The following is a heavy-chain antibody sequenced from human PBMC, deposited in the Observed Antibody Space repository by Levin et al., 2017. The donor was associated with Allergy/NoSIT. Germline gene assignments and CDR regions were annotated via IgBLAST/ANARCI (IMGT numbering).Heavy chain of an antibody. Sequence: PSETLSLTCAVYGGSFSGYYWSWIRQPPGKGLEWIGEINHSGSTNYNPSLKSRVTISVDTSKNQFSLKLSSVTAADTAVYYCARVGFGAAAAYYWGQGTLVTVSS. V-gene: IGHV4-34*01. J-gene: IGHJ4*02. D-gene: IGHD6-13*01. CDR3: ARVGFGAAAAYY. CDR2: INHSGST. CDR1: GGSFSGYY.